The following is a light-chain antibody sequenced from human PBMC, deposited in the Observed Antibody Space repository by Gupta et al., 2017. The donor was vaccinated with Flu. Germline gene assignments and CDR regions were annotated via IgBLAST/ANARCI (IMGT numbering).Light chain of an antibody. J-gene: IGKJ4*02. V-gene: IGKV3-20*01. CDR1: HSVVSIY. CDR2: GAS. Sequence: ATLSLSPGGKATPPCWAGHSVVSIYLAWFQQRPGQAPRLLMYGASSRATGIPDRFSGSGSGTDFTLTISRLEPEDFAVYYCLQYAKSPLTFGGGTKVEIK. CDR3: LQYAKSPLT.